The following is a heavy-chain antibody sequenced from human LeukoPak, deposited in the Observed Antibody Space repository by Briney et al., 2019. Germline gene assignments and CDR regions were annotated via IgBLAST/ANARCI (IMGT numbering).Heavy chain of an antibody. CDR1: GYTFTSYG. CDR3: AREILWFGEFLAFDY. CDR2: ISAYNGNT. J-gene: IGHJ4*02. V-gene: IGHV1-18*01. Sequence: ASVKVSCKASGYTFTSYGISWVRQAPGQGLEWMGWISAYNGNTNYAQKLQGRVTMTTDTSTSTAYMELRSLRSDDTAVYYCAREILWFGEFLAFDYWGQGTLVAVSS. D-gene: IGHD3-10*01.